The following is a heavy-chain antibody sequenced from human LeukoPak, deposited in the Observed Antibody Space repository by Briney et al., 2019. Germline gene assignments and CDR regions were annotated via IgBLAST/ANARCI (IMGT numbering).Heavy chain of an antibody. CDR1: GYTFSRHG. V-gene: IGHV1-18*01. D-gene: IGHD3-22*01. J-gene: IGHJ4*02. Sequence: ASVKVSCKTSGYTFSRHGITWVRQAPGQGLEWMGWVSGYNGNTNYAQNVQGRVNMTTDTSTNTAYMELRSLRSDDTAVYYCAKDIHPGLDSGASCCFDYWGQGTPVTVSS. CDR3: AKDIHPGLDSGASCCFDY. CDR2: VSGYNGNT.